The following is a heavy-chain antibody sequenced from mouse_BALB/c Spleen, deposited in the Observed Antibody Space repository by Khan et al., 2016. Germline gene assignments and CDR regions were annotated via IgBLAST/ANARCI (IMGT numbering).Heavy chain of an antibody. CDR3: ARTARIKY. CDR2: ISYSGST. CDR1: GYSITSGYG. V-gene: IGHV3-2*02. J-gene: IGHJ2*01. D-gene: IGHD1-2*01. Sequence: EVQLQESGPGLVKPSQSLSLTCTVTGYSITSGYGWNWIRQFPGNKLEWMGYISYSGSTTYNPSLKSRISITRDTSENQFYLQLNSVTTEDTATYYCARTARIKYWGQGTTVTVSS.